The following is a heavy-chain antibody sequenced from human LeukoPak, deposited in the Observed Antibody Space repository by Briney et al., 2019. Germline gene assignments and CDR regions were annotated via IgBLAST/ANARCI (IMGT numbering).Heavy chain of an antibody. J-gene: IGHJ4*02. CDR3: EKVPSKITMIVVVYFDY. CDR2: ISGSGGST. Sequence: GGSLRLSCAASGFTFSSYAMSWVRLAPEKGLEWVSAISGSGGSTYYANSVKGRFTISRDNSKNTLYLQMNSLTAEDTAVYYCEKVPSKITMIVVVYFDYWGQGTLVTVSS. CDR1: GFTFSSYA. D-gene: IGHD3-22*01. V-gene: IGHV3-23*01.